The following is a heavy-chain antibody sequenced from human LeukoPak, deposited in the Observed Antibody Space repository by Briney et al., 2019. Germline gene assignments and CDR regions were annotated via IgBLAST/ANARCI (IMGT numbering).Heavy chain of an antibody. CDR3: VRGLGLGY. Sequence: GRSLRPSWLPAGSAFATFALGWVRPLAGGGLGWVAKIKKVVREKNNGNFVTGRFTTSRDNAKNSLFLQMSSLRAEDTAVYYCVRGLGLGYWGRGTLVTVSS. V-gene: IGHV3-7*01. CDR2: IKKVVREK. CDR1: GSAFATFA. D-gene: IGHD7-27*01. J-gene: IGHJ4*02.